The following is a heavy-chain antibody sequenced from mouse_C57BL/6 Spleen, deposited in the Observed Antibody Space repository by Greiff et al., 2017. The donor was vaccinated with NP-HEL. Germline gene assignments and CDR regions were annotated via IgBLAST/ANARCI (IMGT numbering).Heavy chain of an antibody. J-gene: IGHJ1*03. V-gene: IGHV3-6*01. Sequence: ESGPGLVKPSQSLSLTCSVTGYSITSGYYWNWIRQFPGNKLEWMGYISYDGSNNYNPSLKNRISITRDTSKNQFFLKLNSVTTEDTATYYCARSAPEDWYFDVWGTGTTVTVSS. CDR2: ISYDGSN. CDR3: ARSAPEDWYFDV. CDR1: GYSITSGYY.